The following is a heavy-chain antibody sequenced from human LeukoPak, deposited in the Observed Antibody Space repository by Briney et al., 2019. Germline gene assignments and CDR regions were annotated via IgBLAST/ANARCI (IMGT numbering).Heavy chain of an antibody. CDR3: ASVDYGDY. CDR2: INTGNGNT. Sequence: GASVKVSCKASGYTFTSYAMHWVRQAPGQRLEWMGWINTGNGNTQYSQTFQGRVTFTRDTSANTAYMELSSLRSEDTAVYSGASVDYGDYWGQGTLVTVSS. V-gene: IGHV1-3*04. J-gene: IGHJ4*02. D-gene: IGHD4-17*01. CDR1: GYTFTSYA.